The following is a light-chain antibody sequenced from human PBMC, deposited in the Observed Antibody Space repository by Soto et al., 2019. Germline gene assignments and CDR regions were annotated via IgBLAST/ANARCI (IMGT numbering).Light chain of an antibody. CDR3: QQHGSSPPYT. CDR1: QSVSSSY. Sequence: EIVLTQSPGTLSLSPGERATLSCRASQSVSSSYLAWYQQKPGQATMLLIYGASSRATGIPDRFSGSGSGTDLSLTITRLEPEDFAVYYCQQHGSSPPYTFGQGTKLEIK. CDR2: GAS. V-gene: IGKV3-20*01. J-gene: IGKJ2*01.